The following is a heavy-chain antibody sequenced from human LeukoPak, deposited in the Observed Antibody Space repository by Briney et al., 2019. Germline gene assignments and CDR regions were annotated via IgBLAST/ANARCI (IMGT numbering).Heavy chain of an antibody. CDR3: ARLGLPTTVVTPHFDY. D-gene: IGHD4-23*01. CDR2: VYYSGST. Sequence: SETLSLTCTVSGGSISSYYWSWIRQPPGKGLEWIGYVYYSGSTNYNPSLKSRVTISVDTSKNQFSLKLSSVTAADTAVYYCARLGLPTTVVTPHFDYRGQGTLVTVSS. CDR1: GGSISSYY. V-gene: IGHV4-59*01. J-gene: IGHJ4*02.